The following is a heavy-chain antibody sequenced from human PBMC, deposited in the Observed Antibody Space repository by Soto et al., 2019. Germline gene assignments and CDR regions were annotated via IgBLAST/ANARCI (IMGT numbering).Heavy chain of an antibody. CDR3: ARDNPDIVVVPAAMLYYYYGMDV. D-gene: IGHD2-2*01. Sequence: ASVKVSCKASGYTFTSYGISWVRQAPGQGLEWMGWISAYNGNTNYAQKLQGRVTMTTDTSTSTAYMELRSLRSDDTAVYYCARDNPDIVVVPAAMLYYYYGMDVWGQGTTVTVSS. CDR1: GYTFTSYG. CDR2: ISAYNGNT. J-gene: IGHJ6*02. V-gene: IGHV1-18*01.